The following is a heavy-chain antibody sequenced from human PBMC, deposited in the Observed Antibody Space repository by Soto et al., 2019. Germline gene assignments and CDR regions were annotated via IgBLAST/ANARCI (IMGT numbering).Heavy chain of an antibody. Sequence: SVKVCWKSSVGAFSGYAISRGRQAPGQGLEWMGGIIPIFGTANYAQKFQGRVTITADESTSTAYMELSSLRSEDTAVYYCAKSEGWSGYYIPYYYGMDVWGQGTTVTGSS. J-gene: IGHJ6*02. CDR3: AKSEGWSGYYIPYYYGMDV. CDR1: VGAFSGYA. D-gene: IGHD3-3*01. V-gene: IGHV1-69*13. CDR2: IIPIFGTA.